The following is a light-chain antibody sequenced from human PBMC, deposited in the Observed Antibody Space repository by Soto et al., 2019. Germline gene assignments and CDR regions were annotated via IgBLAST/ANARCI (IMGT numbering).Light chain of an antibody. CDR1: QSVGSD. Sequence: EIVMTQSPAALSVSPGERATRSCRASQSVGSDLAWYQQKPGQAPRLLIYGASSRATGIPDRFSGSGSGTDFTLTTSRLEPEDFAVYYCQQYGSSPRWTFGQGTTVDIK. V-gene: IGKV3-20*01. J-gene: IGKJ1*01. CDR3: QQYGSSPRWT. CDR2: GAS.